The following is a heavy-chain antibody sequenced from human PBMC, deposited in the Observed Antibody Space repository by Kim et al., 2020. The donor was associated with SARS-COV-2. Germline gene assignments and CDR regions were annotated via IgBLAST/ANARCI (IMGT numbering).Heavy chain of an antibody. Sequence: SGPTLVNPTQTLTLTCTFSGFSLSTSGMCVSWIRQPPGKALEWLARIDWYDDKYYSTSLKTRLTISKDTSKNQVVLTMTNMDPVDTATYYCARIKYDILTGYYSGYYYYGMDVWGQGTTVTVSS. CDR1: GFSLSTSGMC. J-gene: IGHJ6*02. CDR3: ARIKYDILTGYYSGYYYYGMDV. CDR2: IDWYDDK. V-gene: IGHV2-70*11. D-gene: IGHD3-9*01.